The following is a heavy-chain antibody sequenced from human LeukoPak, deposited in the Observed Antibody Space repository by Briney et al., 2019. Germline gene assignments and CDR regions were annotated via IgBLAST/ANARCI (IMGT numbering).Heavy chain of an antibody. Sequence: GGSLRLSCVVSGITLSNYGMSWVRQAPGGGLGWVAGIRDSGGRTNYTDSVKGRYTISREDPKYTRYLQMNSLRAGETAVYLCARRGVVVRVFLVGFHKEAYYFESWGQGALVTVSS. CDR1: GITLSNYG. CDR3: ARRGVVVRVFLVGFHKEAYYFES. J-gene: IGHJ4*02. D-gene: IGHD3/OR15-3a*01. CDR2: IRDSGGRT. V-gene: IGHV3-23*01.